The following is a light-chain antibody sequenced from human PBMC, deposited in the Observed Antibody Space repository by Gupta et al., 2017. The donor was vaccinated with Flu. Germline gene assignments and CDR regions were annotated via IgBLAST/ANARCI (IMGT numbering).Light chain of an antibody. Sequence: DIVMTQSPLSLPVTPGEPASISCRSSQSLLRSDGYNYLDWYLQRPGKSPQLLIYSGSIRASGVPDRFRCSGSGTDFIVKISRVEAEDVGVYYCMQVVQDPRVFGPGTKVELK. CDR1: QSLLRSDGYNY. J-gene: IGKJ3*01. V-gene: IGKV2-28*01. CDR2: SGS. CDR3: MQVVQDPRV.